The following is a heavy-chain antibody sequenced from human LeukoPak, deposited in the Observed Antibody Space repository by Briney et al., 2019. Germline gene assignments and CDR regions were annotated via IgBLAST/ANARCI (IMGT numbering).Heavy chain of an antibody. D-gene: IGHD6-6*01. CDR3: ATSPALRNY. CDR1: GGTFSSYA. V-gene: IGHV1-69*06. CDR2: IIPIFGTA. J-gene: IGHJ4*02. Sequence: ASVKVSCKASGGTFSSYAISWVRQAPGQGLEWMGGIIPIFGTANYAQKFQGRVTMTEDTSTDTAYMELSSLRSEDTAVYYCATSPALRNYWGQGTLVTVSS.